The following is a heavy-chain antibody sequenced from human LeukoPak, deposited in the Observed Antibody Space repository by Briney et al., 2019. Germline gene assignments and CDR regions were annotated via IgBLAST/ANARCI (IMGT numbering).Heavy chain of an antibody. J-gene: IGHJ3*02. CDR2: ISSHGHSQ. Sequence: GGSLGLSCAASGLTFSRSVIHWVRQAPGKRLEWVAVISSHGHSQYYADSVKDRFTISRDNSKNTQYLQINSLREDDTAIYYCARERGVLDAFDIWGQGTIVTVFS. D-gene: IGHD3-16*01. CDR3: ARERGVLDAFDI. CDR1: GLTFSRSV. V-gene: IGHV3-30-3*01.